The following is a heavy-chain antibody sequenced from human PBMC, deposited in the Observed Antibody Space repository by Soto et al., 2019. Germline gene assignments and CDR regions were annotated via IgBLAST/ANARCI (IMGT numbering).Heavy chain of an antibody. CDR2: IYPGDSDT. CDR3: ARHGYYDSSGYDNYYYYGMDV. D-gene: IGHD3-22*01. Sequence: PGESLKISCKGSGYSFTSYWIGWVRQMPGKGLEWMGIIYPGDSDTRYSPSFQGQVTISADKSISTAYLQWSSLKASDTAMYYCARHGYYDSSGYDNYYYYGMDVWGQGTTVTVSS. J-gene: IGHJ6*02. CDR1: GYSFTSYW. V-gene: IGHV5-51*01.